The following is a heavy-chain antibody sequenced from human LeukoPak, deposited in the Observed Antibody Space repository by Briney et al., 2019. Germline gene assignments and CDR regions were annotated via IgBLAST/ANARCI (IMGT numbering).Heavy chain of an antibody. V-gene: IGHV3-21*01. CDR1: GFTFRSYS. CDR2: ISSSSSYI. J-gene: IGHJ4*02. CDR3: ARGYGDYGTDY. Sequence: GGPWRFSFAASGFTFRSYSMNWVGKAPGKGLGWVSSISSSSSYIYYADSVKGRFTISRDNAKNSLYLQMNSLRAEDTAVYYCARGYGDYGTDYWGQGTLVTVSS. D-gene: IGHD4-17*01.